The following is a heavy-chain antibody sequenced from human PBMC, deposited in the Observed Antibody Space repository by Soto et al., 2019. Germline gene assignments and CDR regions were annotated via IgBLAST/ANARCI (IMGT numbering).Heavy chain of an antibody. D-gene: IGHD3-16*01. CDR1: GGSISCAGCY. V-gene: IGHV4-31*03. CDR2: IYYSGGT. J-gene: IGHJ6*02. Sequence: QVQMQESGPGLVKPSQTLSLSCNVSGGSISCAGCYWSWIRQHPGKGLEWIGNIYYSGGTNYNPYLKSRLTISVETSKNQFSLKLSSVTAADTAVYYCARDYRGIDYYCMDVWGQGTMVTVSS. CDR3: ARDYRGIDYYCMDV.